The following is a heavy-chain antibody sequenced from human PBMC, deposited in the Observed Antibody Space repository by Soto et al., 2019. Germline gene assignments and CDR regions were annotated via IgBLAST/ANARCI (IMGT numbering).Heavy chain of an antibody. CDR3: ARESSGYDRAEYSQH. CDR1: GGSISSYY. V-gene: IGHV4-59*01. CDR2: IYYSGST. D-gene: IGHD5-12*01. J-gene: IGHJ1*01. Sequence: PSETLSLTCTVSGGSISSYYWSWIRQPPGKGLEWIGYIYYSGSTNYNPSLKSRVTISVDTSKNQFSLKLSSVTAADTAVYYCARESSGYDRAEYSQHWGQGTLVTVSS.